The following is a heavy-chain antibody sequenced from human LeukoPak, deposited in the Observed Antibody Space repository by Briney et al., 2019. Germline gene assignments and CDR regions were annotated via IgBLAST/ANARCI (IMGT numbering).Heavy chain of an antibody. CDR2: IYYSGST. CDR3: ARERRRGAGYYKYYFDY. V-gene: IGHV4-39*07. Sequence: PSETLSLTCTVSGGSISSSSYYWGWIRQPPGKGLEWIGSIYYSGSTYYNPSLKSRVTISVDTSKNQFSLKLSSVTAADTAVYYCARERRRGAGYYKYYFDYWGQGTLVTVSS. CDR1: GGSISSSSYY. J-gene: IGHJ4*02. D-gene: IGHD3-9*01.